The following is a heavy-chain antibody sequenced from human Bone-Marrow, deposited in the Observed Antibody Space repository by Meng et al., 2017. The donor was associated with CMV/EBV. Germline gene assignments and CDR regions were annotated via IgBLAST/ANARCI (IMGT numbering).Heavy chain of an antibody. V-gene: IGHV3-13*01. J-gene: IGHJ6*02. Sequence: GESLKISCAASGFTFSSYDMHWVRQATGKGLEWVSPIGTAGDTYYPGSVKGRFTISRENAKNSLYLQMNSLRAGDTAVYYCASAVVPAATYYYYYGMDVWGQGTTVTVSS. D-gene: IGHD2-2*01. CDR3: ASAVVPAATYYYYYGMDV. CDR1: GFTFSSYD. CDR2: IGTAGDT.